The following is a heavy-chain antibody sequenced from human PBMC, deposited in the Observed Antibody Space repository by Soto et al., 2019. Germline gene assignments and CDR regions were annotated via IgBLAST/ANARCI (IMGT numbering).Heavy chain of an antibody. J-gene: IGHJ4*02. CDR2: ISSSSSTI. CDR1: GFTFSSYS. V-gene: IGHV3-48*01. Sequence: EVPLVESGGGLVQPGGSLRLSCAASGFTFSSYSMNWVRQAPGKGLEWVSYISSSSSTIYYAASVKGRFTISRDNARHAPCLQMTSLRAKDTVVYYCARDLNYGLFDYWGQGNRVTVSS. D-gene: IGHD4-17*01. CDR3: ARDLNYGLFDY.